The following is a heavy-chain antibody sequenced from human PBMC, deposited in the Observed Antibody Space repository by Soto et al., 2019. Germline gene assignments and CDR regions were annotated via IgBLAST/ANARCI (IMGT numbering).Heavy chain of an antibody. Sequence: GGSLRLSCAASGFTFSSYAMSWVRQAPGKGLEWVSAISGSGGSTYYADSVKGRFTISRDNSKNTLYLQMNSLRAEDTAVYYCAKDERDPAENEWLAPWHVPREKKYYFDYWGQGTLVTVSS. CDR1: GFTFSSYA. CDR2: ISGSGGST. D-gene: IGHD6-19*01. J-gene: IGHJ4*02. V-gene: IGHV3-23*01. CDR3: AKDERDPAENEWLAPWHVPREKKYYFDY.